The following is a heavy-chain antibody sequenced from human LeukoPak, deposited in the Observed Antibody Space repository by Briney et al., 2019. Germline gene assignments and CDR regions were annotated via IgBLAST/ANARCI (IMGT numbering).Heavy chain of an antibody. D-gene: IGHD4-17*01. V-gene: IGHV3-30*02. CDR2: IRYDGSNK. J-gene: IGHJ6*03. CDR1: GFTFSSYG. CDR3: AKPLHTRDYGGSYYYMDV. Sequence: PEGSLRLSCAASGFTFSSYGKHWVRQAPGKGLEWMAFIRYDGSNKYYADSVKGRFTISRDNSKNTLYLQMNSLRAEDTAVYYCAKPLHTRDYGGSYYYMDVWGKGTTVSISS.